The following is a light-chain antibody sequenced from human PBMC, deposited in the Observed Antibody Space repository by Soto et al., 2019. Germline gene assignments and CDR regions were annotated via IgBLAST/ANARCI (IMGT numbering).Light chain of an antibody. CDR3: GTWDSSLSAGGI. CDR2: ENN. Sequence: QSVLTQPPSASAAPGQTVTISCSGSSSNIGKNFVSWYQQLPGTAPQLLIYENNKRPSGIPDRFSGSKSGTSATLGITGLQTGDEADYYCGTWDSSLSAGGIFGTGTKVTVL. V-gene: IGLV1-51*02. CDR1: SSNIGKNF. J-gene: IGLJ1*01.